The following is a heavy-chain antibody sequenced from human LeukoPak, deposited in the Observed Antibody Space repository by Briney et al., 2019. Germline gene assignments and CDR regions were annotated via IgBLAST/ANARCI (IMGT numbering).Heavy chain of an antibody. CDR3: ARDRARIAAARHNWFDP. J-gene: IGHJ5*02. CDR1: GYTFTGYY. Sequence: GASVKVSCKASGYTFTGYYMHWVRQAPGQGLEWMGWINPNSGGTNYAQKFQGRVTMTRDTSISTAYMELSRLRSDDTAVYYCARDRARIAAARHNWFDPWGQGTLVTVSS. CDR2: INPNSGGT. D-gene: IGHD6-13*01. V-gene: IGHV1-2*02.